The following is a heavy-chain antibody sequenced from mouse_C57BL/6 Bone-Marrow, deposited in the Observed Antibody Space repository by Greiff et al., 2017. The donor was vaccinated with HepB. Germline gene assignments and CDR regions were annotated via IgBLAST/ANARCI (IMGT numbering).Heavy chain of an antibody. D-gene: IGHD2-5*01. CDR2: IYPGDGDT. CDR1: GYAFSSYW. CDR3: ARWTTIVTTYYFDY. J-gene: IGHJ2*01. V-gene: IGHV1-80*01. Sequence: VQLQQSGAELVKPGASVKISCKASGYAFSSYWMNWVKQRPGKGLEWIGQIYPGDGDTNYNGKFKGKATLTADKSSSTAYMQLSSLTSEDSAVYFCARWTTIVTTYYFDYWGQGTTLTVSS.